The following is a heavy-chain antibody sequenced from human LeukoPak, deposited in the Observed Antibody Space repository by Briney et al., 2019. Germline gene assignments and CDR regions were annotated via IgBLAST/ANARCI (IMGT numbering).Heavy chain of an antibody. Sequence: GGSLRLSCAASGFTVSGNYMSWVRQAPGKGLEWVSVIYSDGSTYYADSVKGRFTISRDNSKNTLYLQMDSLRAEDTAVYYCARDPSSSQFLWGQGTLVTVSS. CDR3: ARDPSSSQFL. V-gene: IGHV3-53*01. CDR2: IYSDGST. J-gene: IGHJ4*02. D-gene: IGHD6-13*01. CDR1: GFTVSGNY.